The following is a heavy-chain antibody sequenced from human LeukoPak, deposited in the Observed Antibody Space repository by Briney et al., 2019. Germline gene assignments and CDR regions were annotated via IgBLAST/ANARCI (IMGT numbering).Heavy chain of an antibody. D-gene: IGHD2-2*01. V-gene: IGHV4-39*07. CDR2: INHSGST. J-gene: IGHJ6*03. Sequence: SETLSLTCTVSGGSISSSSYYWGWIRQPPGKGLEWIGEINHSGSTNYNPSLKSRVTISVDTSKNQFSLKLSSVTAADTAVYYCAAVYCSSTSCYRHPKDYYYMDVWGKGTTVTVSS. CDR3: AAVYCSSTSCYRHPKDYYYMDV. CDR1: GGSISSSSYY.